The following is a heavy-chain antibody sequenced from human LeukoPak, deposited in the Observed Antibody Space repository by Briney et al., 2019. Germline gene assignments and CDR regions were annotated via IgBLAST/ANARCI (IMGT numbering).Heavy chain of an antibody. D-gene: IGHD2-2*01. CDR3: ARRLTQYDCFDP. V-gene: IGHV6-1*01. CDR2: TYYRSTWYN. Sequence: SQTLSRTCAISGDSVSSNSVTWNWIRQSPSRGLEWLGRTYYRSTWYNDYVVSVRGRITVNPDTSKNQFSLHLNSVTPEDTAVYYCARRLTQYDCFDPWGQGILVTVSS. CDR1: GDSVSSNSVT. J-gene: IGHJ5*02.